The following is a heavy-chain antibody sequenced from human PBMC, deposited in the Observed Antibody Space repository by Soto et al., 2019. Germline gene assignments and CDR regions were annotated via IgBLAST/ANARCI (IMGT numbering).Heavy chain of an antibody. CDR3: ARVYYDSSGYFDY. CDR2: IWYDGSNK. CDR1: GFTFSSYG. D-gene: IGHD3-22*01. V-gene: IGHV3-33*01. J-gene: IGHJ4*02. Sequence: GGSLRLSCAASGFTFSSYGMHWVRQAPGKGLEWVAVIWYDGSNKYYADSVKGRFTISRDNSKNTLYLQMNSLRAEDTAVYYCARVYYDSSGYFDYWGQGTLVTVSS.